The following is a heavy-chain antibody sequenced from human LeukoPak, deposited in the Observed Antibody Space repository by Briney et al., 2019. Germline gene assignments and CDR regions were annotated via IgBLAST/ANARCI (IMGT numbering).Heavy chain of an antibody. D-gene: IGHD5-24*01. V-gene: IGHV4-59*01. CDR2: VYLGGST. Sequence: SETLSLTCTVSGASISDYYWSWIRQSPGMGLEWIGYVYLGGSTNYNPSLKSRVSISVDTSKNQFSLKLNSVSAADTAVYYCAREMGTAFDYWGQGSLVTVST. CDR1: GASISDYY. CDR3: AREMGTAFDY. J-gene: IGHJ4*02.